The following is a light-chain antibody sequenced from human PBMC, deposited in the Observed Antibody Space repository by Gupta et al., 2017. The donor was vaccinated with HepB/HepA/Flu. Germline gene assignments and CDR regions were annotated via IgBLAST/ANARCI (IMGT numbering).Light chain of an antibody. CDR2: DDS. CDR3: QVWDSSSDPHVV. V-gene: IGLV3-21*03. CDR1: NLGSKS. J-gene: IGLJ2*01. Sequence: SYVLTQPPSVSVAPGKTARITCGGNNLGSKSVHWYQQKPGQAPGLVVYDDSDRPSGIPERFSGSNSGNTVTLTISRFEAGYEADYYCQVWDSSSDPHVVFGGGTKLTVL.